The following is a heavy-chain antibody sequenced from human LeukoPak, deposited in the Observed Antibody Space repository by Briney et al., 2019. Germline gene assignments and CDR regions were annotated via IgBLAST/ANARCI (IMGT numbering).Heavy chain of an antibody. D-gene: IGHD2-2*01. CDR1: GFTFSSYG. CDR2: ISYDGSNK. Sequence: GRSLRLSCAASGFTFSSYGMHWVRQAPGKGLEWVAVISYDGSNKYYADSVKGRFTISRDNSKNTLYLQMNSLRAEDTAVYYCARGGSCSSTSCLPLDYWGQGTLVTVSS. CDR3: ARGGSCSSTSCLPLDY. V-gene: IGHV3-30*03. J-gene: IGHJ4*02.